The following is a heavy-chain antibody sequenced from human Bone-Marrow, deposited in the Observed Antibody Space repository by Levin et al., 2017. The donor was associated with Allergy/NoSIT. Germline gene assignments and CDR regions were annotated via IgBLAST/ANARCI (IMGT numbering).Heavy chain of an antibody. CDR3: ARAPVSMIVVVITEGRAFDI. CDR2: IYYSGST. Sequence: SETLSLTCTVSGGSISSSSYYWGWIRQPPGTGLEWIGSIYYSGSTYYNPSLKSRVTISVDTSKNQFSLKLSSVTAADTAVYYCARAPVSMIVVVITEGRAFDIWGQGTMVTVSS. D-gene: IGHD3-22*01. J-gene: IGHJ3*02. V-gene: IGHV4-39*07. CDR1: GGSISSSSYY.